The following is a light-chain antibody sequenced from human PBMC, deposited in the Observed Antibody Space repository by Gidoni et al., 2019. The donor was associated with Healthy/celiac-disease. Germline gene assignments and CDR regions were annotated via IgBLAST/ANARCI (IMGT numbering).Light chain of an antibody. Sequence: EIVLTKSPATLSLSPGEIATILCRASQRVRSSYLSWYQQKPGQAPRLLIYDSSSRATGIPDRCSGRGSATDCTLTISRLEPEDWAGYYWQQYDSSQTFXXXTKLEIK. CDR2: DSS. CDR1: QRVRSSY. V-gene: IGKV3D-20*01. J-gene: IGKJ2*01. CDR3: QQYDSSQT.